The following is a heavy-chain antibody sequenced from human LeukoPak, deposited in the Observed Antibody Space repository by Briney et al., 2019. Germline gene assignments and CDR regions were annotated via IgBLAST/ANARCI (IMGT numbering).Heavy chain of an antibody. Sequence: ASVKVSCKASGYTFTSYAMHWVRQAPGQRLEWMGWINAGNGNTKYSQKFQGRVTITRDTSASTAYMELSSLRPEDTAVYYCARRSGGSGSYSYYFDYWGQGTLVTVSS. CDR1: GYTFTSYA. D-gene: IGHD3-10*01. CDR3: ARRSGGSGSYSYYFDY. V-gene: IGHV1-3*01. J-gene: IGHJ4*02. CDR2: INAGNGNT.